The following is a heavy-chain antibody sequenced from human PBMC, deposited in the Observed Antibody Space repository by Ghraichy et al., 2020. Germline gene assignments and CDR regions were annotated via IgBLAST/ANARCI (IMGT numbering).Heavy chain of an antibody. J-gene: IGHJ4*02. CDR2: IKSDGSYT. Sequence: GESLNISCAASGFSFSDYWMHWVRQAPGKGLVWVSHIKSDGSYTNYADSVKDRFTISRDNAKNTLYLQMNMVRAEDTAVYYCTTSPKAEYNYWGQGTLVTVSS. CDR1: GFSFSDYW. CDR3: TTSPKAEYNY. D-gene: IGHD6-6*01. V-gene: IGHV3-74*01.